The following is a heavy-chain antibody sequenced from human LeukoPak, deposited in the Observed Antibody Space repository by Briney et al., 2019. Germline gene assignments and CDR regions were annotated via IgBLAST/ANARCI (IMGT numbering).Heavy chain of an antibody. CDR2: MNPNSGNT. CDR3: AREESGDREFDY. Sequence: ASVKVSCKASGYTFTSYDINWVRQATGQGLEWMGWMNPNSGNTGYAQKSQGRVTMTRNTSISTAYMELSSLRSEDTAVYYCAREESGDREFDYWGQGTLVTVSS. CDR1: GYTFTSYD. J-gene: IGHJ4*02. V-gene: IGHV1-8*01. D-gene: IGHD3-10*01.